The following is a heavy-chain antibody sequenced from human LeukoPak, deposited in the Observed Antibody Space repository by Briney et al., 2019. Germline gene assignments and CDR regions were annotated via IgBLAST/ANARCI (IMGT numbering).Heavy chain of an antibody. Sequence: SETLSLTCAVYGGSFSGYYWSWIRQPPGKGLEWIGEINDSGSTNYNPSLKSRVTISVDTSKNHFSLKLSSVTADDTAVYYCARDLGVQGVAVVSFDYWGQGTLVTVSS. D-gene: IGHD6-19*01. J-gene: IGHJ4*02. CDR2: INDSGST. V-gene: IGHV4-34*01. CDR1: GGSFSGYY. CDR3: ARDLGVQGVAVVSFDY.